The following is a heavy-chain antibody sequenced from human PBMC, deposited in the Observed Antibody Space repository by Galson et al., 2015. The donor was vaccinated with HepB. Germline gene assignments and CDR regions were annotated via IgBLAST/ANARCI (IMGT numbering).Heavy chain of an antibody. V-gene: IGHV3-21*01. D-gene: IGHD4-17*01. Sequence: SLRLSCAASGFTFSRYSMNWVRQAPGKGLEWVSSISSSSSYIYYADSVKGRFTISRDNAKNSLYLQMNSLRAEDTAVYYCARDWDYGDYFDYWGQGTLVTVSS. CDR2: ISSSSSYI. J-gene: IGHJ4*02. CDR1: GFTFSRYS. CDR3: ARDWDYGDYFDY.